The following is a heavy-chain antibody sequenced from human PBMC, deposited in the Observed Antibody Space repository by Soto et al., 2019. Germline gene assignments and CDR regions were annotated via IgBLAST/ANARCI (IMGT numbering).Heavy chain of an antibody. J-gene: IGHJ6*02. V-gene: IGHV1-18*04. CDR1: GYTFTSYG. CDR3: ARDPRGVGATDYYYGMDV. Sequence: QVQLVQSGAEVKKPGASVKVSCKASGYTFTSYGISWVRQAPGQGLEWMGWISAYNGNTNYAQKLQGRVTMTTDTSTSTAYMERRSLRSDDTAVYYCARDPRGVGATDYYYGMDVWGQGTTVTVSS. CDR2: ISAYNGNT. D-gene: IGHD1-26*01.